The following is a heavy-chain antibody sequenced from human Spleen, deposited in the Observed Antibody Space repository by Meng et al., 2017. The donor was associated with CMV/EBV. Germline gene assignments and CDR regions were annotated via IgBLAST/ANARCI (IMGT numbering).Heavy chain of an antibody. V-gene: IGHV3-21*01. D-gene: IGHD5-18*01. CDR2: ISSSSSYI. J-gene: IGHJ4*02. CDR1: FTFSSYS. Sequence: FTFSSYSMNWVRQAPGKGLEWVSSISSSSSYIYYADSVKGRFTISRDNAKNSLYLQMNSLRAEDTAVYYCARGRGYSYGSNLYYFDYWGQGTLVTVSS. CDR3: ARGRGYSYGSNLYYFDY.